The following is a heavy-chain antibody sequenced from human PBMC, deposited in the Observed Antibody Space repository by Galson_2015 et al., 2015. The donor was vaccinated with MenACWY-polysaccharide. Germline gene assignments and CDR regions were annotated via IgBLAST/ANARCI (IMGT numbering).Heavy chain of an antibody. Sequence: SLRLSCAASGFNFSSYAMSWVRQAPGKGLEWVSTMSGRRGYTYYADSVKGRFTISRDNSKNTLYLEMSNLRAEDTALYSCATHPKGTVFQAFDFWGQGTLVTVSS. CDR3: ATHPKGTVFQAFDF. D-gene: IGHD3-10*01. J-gene: IGHJ4*02. V-gene: IGHV3-23*01. CDR2: MSGRRGYT. CDR1: GFNFSSYA.